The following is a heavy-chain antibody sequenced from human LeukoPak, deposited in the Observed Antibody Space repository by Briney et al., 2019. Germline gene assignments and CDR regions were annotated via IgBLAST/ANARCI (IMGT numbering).Heavy chain of an antibody. CDR2: INPIGGST. J-gene: IGHJ4*02. V-gene: IGHV1-46*01. CDR3: AREWELLYDY. Sequence: ALVKVSCKASGYTFTSYYVHWVRQAPGQGLEWKGIINPIGGSTTYAQKFQGRVALTRDTSTSTVYMDLSSLRSEDTAVYYCAREWELLYDYWGQGTLVTVSS. CDR1: GYTFTSYY. D-gene: IGHD1-26*01.